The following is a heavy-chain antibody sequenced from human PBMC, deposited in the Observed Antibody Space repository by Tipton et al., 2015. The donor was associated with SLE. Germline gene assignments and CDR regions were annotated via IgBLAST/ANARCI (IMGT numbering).Heavy chain of an antibody. D-gene: IGHD3-10*01. Sequence: TLSLTCTVSVGSISSYYWSWIRQPPGKGLGWIGYIYYSGSTNYNPSLKSRVTISVDASKNQFSLKLSSVTAADTAVYYCARGKENYYGSGSLDYWGQGTLVTVSS. CDR2: IYYSGST. CDR3: ARGKENYYGSGSLDY. J-gene: IGHJ4*02. V-gene: IGHV4-59*01. CDR1: VGSISSYY.